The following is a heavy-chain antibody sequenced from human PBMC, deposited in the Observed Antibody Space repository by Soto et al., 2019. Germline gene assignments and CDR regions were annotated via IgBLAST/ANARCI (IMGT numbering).Heavy chain of an antibody. J-gene: IGHJ4*02. V-gene: IGHV4-31*01. D-gene: IGHD6-13*01. CDR3: ARVRKSAQLDLFDY. CDR1: GGSISSGNYY. Sequence: QVKLQESGPGLVKPSQTLSLTCTVSGGSISSGNYYWSWIRQHPGKGLEWIGYIHYSGSTYYNPSLKSQVTISIDTSKNQFSRKLSSVTAADTAVYYCARVRKSAQLDLFDYWGQGTLVTVSS. CDR2: IHYSGST.